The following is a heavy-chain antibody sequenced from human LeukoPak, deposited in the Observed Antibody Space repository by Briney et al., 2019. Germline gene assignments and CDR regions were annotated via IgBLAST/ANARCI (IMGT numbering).Heavy chain of an antibody. D-gene: IGHD3-10*01. V-gene: IGHV1-24*01. CDR2: FDPEDGET. CDR3: ATIGVRFGESH. J-gene: IGHJ4*02. CDR1: GYTFTSYY. Sequence: ASVKVSCKASGYTFTSYYMHWVRQAPGQGLEWMGGFDPEDGETIYAQKFQGRVTMTEDTSTDTAYMELSSLRSEDTAVYYRATIGVRFGESHWGQGTLVTVSS.